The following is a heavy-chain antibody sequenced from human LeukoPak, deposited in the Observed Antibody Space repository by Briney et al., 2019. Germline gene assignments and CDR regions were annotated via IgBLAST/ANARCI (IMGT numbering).Heavy chain of an antibody. CDR3: ARVYSSSWFSYYYYMDV. CDR1: GGSISNYY. V-gene: IGHV4-59*01. J-gene: IGHJ6*03. Sequence: PSETLSLTCTVSGGSISNYYWSWIRQPPGKGLEWIGYIYYSGSTNYNPSLKSRVTISVDTSKNQFSLKLSSVTAADTAVYYCARVYSSSWFSYYYYMDVWGKGTTVTISS. D-gene: IGHD6-13*01. CDR2: IYYSGST.